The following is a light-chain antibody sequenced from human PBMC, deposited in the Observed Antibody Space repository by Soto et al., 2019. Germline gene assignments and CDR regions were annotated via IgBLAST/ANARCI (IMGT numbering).Light chain of an antibody. CDR2: GNT. V-gene: IGLV1-40*01. CDR1: SSNIVAGYD. CDR3: QSYDSSLITYV. J-gene: IGLJ1*01. Sequence: QSVLTQPPSVSGAPGQRVTISCTGSSSNIVAGYDVHWYQRLPGTAPKLLIYGNTNRPSGVPDRFSGSKSDTSASLAITGLQAEDEADYYCQSYDSSLITYVFGTGTKVTVL.